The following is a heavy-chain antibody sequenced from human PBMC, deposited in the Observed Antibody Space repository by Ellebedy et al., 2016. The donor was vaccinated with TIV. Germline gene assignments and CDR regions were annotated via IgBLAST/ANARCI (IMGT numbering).Heavy chain of an antibody. CDR1: GFTFSSYA. CDR3: AKDLYGDYVVDY. D-gene: IGHD4-17*01. V-gene: IGHV3-23*01. Sequence: PGGSLRLSCAASGFTASGFTFSSYAMAWVRQAPGKGLEWVSTIFRDGGTTYYADSVKGRFTISRDNSKNTLYLQMNSLRAADTAVYYCAKDLYGDYVVDYWGQGTLVTVSS. CDR2: IFRDGGTT. J-gene: IGHJ4*02.